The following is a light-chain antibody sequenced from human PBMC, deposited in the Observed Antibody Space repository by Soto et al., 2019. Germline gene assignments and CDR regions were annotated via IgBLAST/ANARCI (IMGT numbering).Light chain of an antibody. J-gene: IGKJ2*01. V-gene: IGKV3-20*01. CDR3: QQYEDSVLYT. CDR1: QSVRSSF. Sequence: EIVLTQSPGTLSLSPGERATLSCRASQSVRSSFFAWYQQKPGQAPRLLIYDVSIRATGTPDRFSGSGSGTDFTLNINRLEPEVFAMSYCQQYEDSVLYTFGQGTKLEI. CDR2: DVS.